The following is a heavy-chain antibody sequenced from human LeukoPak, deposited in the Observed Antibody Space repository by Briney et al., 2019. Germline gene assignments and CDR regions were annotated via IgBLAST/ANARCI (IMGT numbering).Heavy chain of an antibody. CDR3: AREALDEIVVVPAAIMGNWFDP. Sequence: EASVKVSCKASGGTFSSYAISWVRQAPGQGLEWMGGIIPIFGTANYAQKFQGRVTITADESTSTAYMELSSLRSEDTAVYYCAREALDEIVVVPAAIMGNWFDPWRQGTLVTVSS. V-gene: IGHV1-69*01. J-gene: IGHJ5*02. CDR2: IIPIFGTA. CDR1: GGTFSSYA. D-gene: IGHD2-2*02.